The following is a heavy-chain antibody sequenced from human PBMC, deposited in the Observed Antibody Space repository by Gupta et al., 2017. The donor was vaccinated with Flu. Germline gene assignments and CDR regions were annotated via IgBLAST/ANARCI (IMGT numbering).Heavy chain of an antibody. CDR1: GFTFDDYA. D-gene: IGHD1-26*01. J-gene: IGHJ4*02. CDR3: AKGRSQWELYYFDY. Sequence: EVQLVESGGGLVQPGRSLRLSCAASGFTFDDYAMHWVRQAPGKGLEWVSGISWNSGSIGYADSVKGRFTISRDNAKNSLYLQMNSLRAEDTALYYCAKGRSQWELYYFDYWGQGTLVTVSS. CDR2: ISWNSGSI. V-gene: IGHV3-9*01.